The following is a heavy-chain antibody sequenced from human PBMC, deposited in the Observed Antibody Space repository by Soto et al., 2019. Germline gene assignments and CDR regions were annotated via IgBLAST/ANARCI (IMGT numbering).Heavy chain of an antibody. Sequence: SVKVSCKASGGTFSSYAISWVRQAPGQGLEWMGGIIPIFGTANYAQKFQGRVTITADESTSTAYMELSSLRSEDTAVYYCAAGKYYYDSSGYYYGGDYWGQGTLVTVSS. J-gene: IGHJ4*02. CDR3: AAGKYYYDSSGYYYGGDY. V-gene: IGHV1-69*13. CDR2: IIPIFGTA. D-gene: IGHD3-22*01. CDR1: GGTFSSYA.